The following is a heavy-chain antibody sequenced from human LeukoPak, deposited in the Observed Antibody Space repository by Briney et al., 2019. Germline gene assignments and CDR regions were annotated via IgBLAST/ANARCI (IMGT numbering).Heavy chain of an antibody. Sequence: GGSLRLSCAASGFTFSSYSMNWVRQAPGKGLEWVSATSGGGGRTYYADSVKGRFTISRDNSKNTLYLQMNSLRAEDTAVYYCAKGTGYCDSSGYDPFDIWGQGTMVTVSS. D-gene: IGHD3-22*01. V-gene: IGHV3-23*01. CDR3: AKGTGYCDSSGYDPFDI. CDR1: GFTFSSYS. J-gene: IGHJ3*02. CDR2: TSGGGGRT.